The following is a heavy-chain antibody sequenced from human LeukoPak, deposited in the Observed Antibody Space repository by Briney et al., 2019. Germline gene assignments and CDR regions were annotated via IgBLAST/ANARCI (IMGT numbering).Heavy chain of an antibody. Sequence: SETLSLTCTVSGGSITGGCYYWSWLRQHPGKGLEWIGHIYYSGSTYYNPSLKSRVTISVDTSKNQFSLKLSSVTAPETAVYYCARALGTMVRGVFDPWGQGTLVPVSS. J-gene: IGHJ5*02. CDR3: ARALGTMVRGVFDP. V-gene: IGHV4-31*03. D-gene: IGHD3-10*01. CDR1: GGSITGGCYY. CDR2: IYYSGST.